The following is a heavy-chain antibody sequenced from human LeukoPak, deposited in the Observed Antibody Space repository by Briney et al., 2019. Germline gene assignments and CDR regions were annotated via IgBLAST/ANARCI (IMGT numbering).Heavy chain of an antibody. D-gene: IGHD5-12*01. Sequence: SVKVSCKASGGTFSSCAISWVRQAPGQGLEWMGGIIPIFGTANYAQKFQGRVTITADESTSTAYMELSSLRSEDTAVYYCARGQRGYSGYDLNYWGQGTLVTVSS. CDR3: ARGQRGYSGYDLNY. V-gene: IGHV1-69*13. CDR2: IIPIFGTA. CDR1: GGTFSSCA. J-gene: IGHJ4*02.